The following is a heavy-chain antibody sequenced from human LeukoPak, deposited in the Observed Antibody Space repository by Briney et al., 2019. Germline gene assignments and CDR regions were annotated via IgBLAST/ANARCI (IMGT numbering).Heavy chain of an antibody. CDR3: AREGYSTGWYFFDN. D-gene: IGHD6-13*01. Sequence: GGSLRLSCEAYGFSLNSYWMHWVRQVPGEGPVWVSRISVDGRSTAYADSVKGRFTISRDNAKNTLYLGMNSLRADDTAVYYCAREGYSTGWYFFDNWGRGTRVTVSS. V-gene: IGHV3-74*03. CDR2: ISVDGRST. J-gene: IGHJ4*02. CDR1: GFSLNSYW.